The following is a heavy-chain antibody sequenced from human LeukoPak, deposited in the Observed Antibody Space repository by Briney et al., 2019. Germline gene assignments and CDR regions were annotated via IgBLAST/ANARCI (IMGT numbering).Heavy chain of an antibody. Sequence: PSETLSLTCTVSGGSISSGDYYWSWIRQPPGKGLEWIGYIYYSGSTYYNPSLKSRVTISVDTSKNQFSLKLSSVTAADTAVYYCAGEEIYYYDSSGAKTDAFDIWGQGTMVTVSS. CDR3: AGEEIYYYDSSGAKTDAFDI. D-gene: IGHD3-22*01. CDR2: IYYSGST. J-gene: IGHJ3*02. V-gene: IGHV4-30-4*08. CDR1: GGSISSGDYY.